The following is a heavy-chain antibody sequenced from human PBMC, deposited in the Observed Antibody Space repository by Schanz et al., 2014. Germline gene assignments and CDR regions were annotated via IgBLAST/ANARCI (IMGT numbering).Heavy chain of an antibody. CDR2: IGNGGVTI. V-gene: IGHV3-11*01. CDR1: GFPFSDYF. D-gene: IGHD3-10*01. CDR3: ARIGGSVFDY. J-gene: IGHJ4*02. Sequence: QVQLVDSGGGLVKPGGSLRLSCTASGFPFSDYFMAWIRQPPGRGLEWVSYIGNGGVTIYYADSVKGRFTISRHNSKNSLYLQMNSLRAEDTAVYYCARIGGSVFDYWAQGTLVNVSS.